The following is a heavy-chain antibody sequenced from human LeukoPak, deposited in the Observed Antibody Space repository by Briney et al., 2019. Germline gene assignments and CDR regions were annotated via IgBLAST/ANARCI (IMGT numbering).Heavy chain of an antibody. CDR3: ATDEPRGPAYFDY. D-gene: IGHD3-10*01. J-gene: IGHJ4*02. CDR2: FDPEDGET. Sequence: ASVKVSXKVSGYTLTELSMHWMRQAPGKGLEWMGGFDPEDGETIYAQKFQGRVTMTEDTSTDTAYMELSSLRSEDTAVYYCATDEPRGPAYFDYWGQGTLVTVSS. V-gene: IGHV1-24*01. CDR1: GYTLTELS.